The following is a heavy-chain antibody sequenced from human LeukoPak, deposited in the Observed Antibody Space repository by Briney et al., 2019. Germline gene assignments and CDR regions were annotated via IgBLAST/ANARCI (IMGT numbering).Heavy chain of an antibody. D-gene: IGHD3-3*01. CDR2: ISSSSSTI. V-gene: IGHV3-48*01. Sequence: GGSLRLSCAASGFTFSSYSMNWVRQAPGKGLEWVSYISSSSSTIYYADSVKGRFTISRDSAKNSLYLQLNSLRAEDRAVYSCAREVYDFWSGYSTGPSVANWFDPWGQGTLVTVSS. CDR1: GFTFSSYS. CDR3: AREVYDFWSGYSTGPSVANWFDP. J-gene: IGHJ5*02.